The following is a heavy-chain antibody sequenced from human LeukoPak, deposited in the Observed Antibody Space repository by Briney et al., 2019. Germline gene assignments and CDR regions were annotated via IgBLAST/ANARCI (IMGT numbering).Heavy chain of an antibody. CDR1: GGSFSGYY. Sequence: ETLSLTCAVYGGSFSGYYWSWIRQPPGKGLEWIGEINHSGSTNYNPSLKSRVTISVDTSKNQFSLKLSSVTAADTAVYYCARVEAYAFDIWGQGTMVTVSS. D-gene: IGHD3-3*01. J-gene: IGHJ3*02. CDR2: INHSGST. V-gene: IGHV4-34*01. CDR3: ARVEAYAFDI.